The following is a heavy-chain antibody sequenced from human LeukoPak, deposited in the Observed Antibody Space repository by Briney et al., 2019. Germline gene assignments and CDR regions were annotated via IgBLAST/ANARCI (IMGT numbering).Heavy chain of an antibody. Sequence: SGGSLRLSCAASGFTFSSYAMHWVRQAPGKGLEWVAVISYDGSNKYYADSVKGRFTISRDNSKNTLYLQMNSLRAEDTAVYYCARVALMHSSSPLDYWGQGTLVTVSS. D-gene: IGHD6-6*01. CDR1: GFTFSSYA. V-gene: IGHV3-30-3*01. CDR2: ISYDGSNK. CDR3: ARVALMHSSSPLDY. J-gene: IGHJ4*02.